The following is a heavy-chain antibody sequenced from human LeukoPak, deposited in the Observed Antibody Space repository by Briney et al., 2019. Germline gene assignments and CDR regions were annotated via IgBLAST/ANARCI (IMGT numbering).Heavy chain of an antibody. CDR1: GFTFGDDW. Sequence: GGSLRLSCAASGFTFGDDWMNWVRQAPGEGLEWVANIKQDGSEKHYVGSVEGRFTISRDNSKNSLYVQMNSLRADDTAVYYCGRGLRRPDFGGEGTLVTVSS. J-gene: IGHJ4*02. V-gene: IGHV3-7*03. D-gene: IGHD5-12*01. CDR2: IKQDGSEK. CDR3: GRGLRRPDF.